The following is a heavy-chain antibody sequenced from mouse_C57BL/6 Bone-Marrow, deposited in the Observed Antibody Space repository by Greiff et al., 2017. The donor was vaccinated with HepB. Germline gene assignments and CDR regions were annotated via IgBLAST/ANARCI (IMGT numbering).Heavy chain of an antibody. D-gene: IGHD1-1*02. Sequence: EVQVVESGGGLVQPKGSLKLSCAASGFSFNTYAMNWVRQAPGKGLEWVARIRSKSNNYATYYADSVKDRFTISRDDSESMLYLQMNNLKTEDTAMYYCVRLGGRFHYYAMDYWGQGTSVTVSS. J-gene: IGHJ4*01. CDR1: GFSFNTYA. CDR2: IRSKSNNYAT. CDR3: VRLGGRFHYYAMDY. V-gene: IGHV10-1*01.